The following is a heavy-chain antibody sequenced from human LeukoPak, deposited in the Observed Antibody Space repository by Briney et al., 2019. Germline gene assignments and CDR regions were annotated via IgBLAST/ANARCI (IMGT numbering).Heavy chain of an antibody. Sequence: GGSLRLSCAAFGFTFSSYAMSWVRQAPGKGLEWVSAISGSGGSTYYADSVKGRFTISRDNSKNTLYLQMNSLRAEDTAVYYCAKDHSSGWPENWFDPWGQGTLVTVSS. V-gene: IGHV3-23*01. CDR3: AKDHSSGWPENWFDP. CDR2: ISGSGGST. J-gene: IGHJ5*02. D-gene: IGHD6-19*01. CDR1: GFTFSSYA.